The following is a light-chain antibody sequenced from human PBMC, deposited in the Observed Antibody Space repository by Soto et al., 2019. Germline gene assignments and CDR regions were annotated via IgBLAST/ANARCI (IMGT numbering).Light chain of an antibody. J-gene: IGLJ3*02. CDR2: EDN. Sequence: NFMLTQPHSVSESPGKTVTISCTRSSGSIASNYVQWYQQRQGSSPTTVIYEDNQSPSGVPDRFSGSIDSSSNSASLTISGVKTEDEAGYYCQSYDSSNQVFAAGTTLTVL. V-gene: IGLV6-57*01. CDR3: QSYDSSNQV. CDR1: SGSIASNY.